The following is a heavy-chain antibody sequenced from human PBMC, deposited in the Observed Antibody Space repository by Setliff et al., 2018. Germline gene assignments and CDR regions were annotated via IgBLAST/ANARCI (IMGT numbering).Heavy chain of an antibody. D-gene: IGHD6-13*01. J-gene: IGHJ6*02. V-gene: IGHV3-49*04. Sequence: GGSLRLSCTDSGFTFGEYAMSWVRQAPGKGLEWVGFIRSKAYGGTTEYAASVDGRFTISRDDSKSIAYLQMNSLKTKDKAVYYCTRVGRQLVYYYYGMDVWGQGTTVTVAS. CDR1: GFTFGEYA. CDR3: TRVGRQLVYYYYGMDV. CDR2: IRSKAYGGTT.